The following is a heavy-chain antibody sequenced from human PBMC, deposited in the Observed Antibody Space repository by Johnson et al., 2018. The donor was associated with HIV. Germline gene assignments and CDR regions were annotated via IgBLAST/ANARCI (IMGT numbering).Heavy chain of an antibody. V-gene: IGHV3-64*01. CDR3: AKGEAQEGWIQLQSYAFDF. J-gene: IGHJ3*01. CDR2: ISSNGGSA. CDR1: GFTFSSYA. D-gene: IGHD5-18*01. Sequence: VQLMESGGGLVQPGGSLRLSCAASGFTFSSYAMHWVRQATGKGLEYVSAISSNGGSAYYANSVKGRFTISRDNSKNTLYLQINSLRPEDSALYYCAKGEAQEGWIQLQSYAFDFWGLGTMVTVSS.